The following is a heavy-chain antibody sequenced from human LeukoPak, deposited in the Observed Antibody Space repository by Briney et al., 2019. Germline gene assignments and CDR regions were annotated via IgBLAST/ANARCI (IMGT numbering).Heavy chain of an antibody. V-gene: IGHV3-20*04. J-gene: IGHJ3*02. D-gene: IGHD4-17*01. CDR2: INWNGGST. CDR3: ARGVSGDHEGAFDI. Sequence: RAGGSLRLSCAASGFTFDDYGMSWVRQAPGKGLEWVSGINWNGGSTGYADSVKGRFTISRDNAKNSLYLQMNSLRAEDTALYYCARGVSGDHEGAFDIWGQGTMVTVSS. CDR1: GFTFDDYG.